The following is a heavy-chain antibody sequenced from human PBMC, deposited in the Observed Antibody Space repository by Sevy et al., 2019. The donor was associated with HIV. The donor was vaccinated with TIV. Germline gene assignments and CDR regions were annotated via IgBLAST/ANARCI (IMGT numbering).Heavy chain of an antibody. V-gene: IGHV1-24*01. CDR1: GYTLTDFS. D-gene: IGHD3-22*01. CDR3: ATTKDYYDSSGYPFDY. Sequence: ASLKVSCKLSGYTLTDFSMHWVRQAPGKGLEWVATFDPEDGRTIYAQKFQGRVTMTEDTSTDTAYMELNSLRSDDTAMYYCATTKDYYDSSGYPFDYWGQGTQVTVSS. CDR2: FDPEDGRT. J-gene: IGHJ4*02.